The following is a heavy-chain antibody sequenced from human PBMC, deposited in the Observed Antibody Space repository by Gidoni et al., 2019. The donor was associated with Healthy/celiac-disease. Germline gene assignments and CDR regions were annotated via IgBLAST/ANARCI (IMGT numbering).Heavy chain of an antibody. CDR2: ISWNSGSI. Sequence: EVQLVESGGGLVQLARSLRLPCAASGFPFADYAMHWVRQAPGKGLEWVSGISWNSGSIGYADSVKGRFTISRDNAKNSLYLQMNSLRAEDTALYYCAKGGGIAAAGLLNWFDPWGQGTLVTVSS. CDR1: GFPFADYA. D-gene: IGHD6-13*01. CDR3: AKGGGIAAAGLLNWFDP. J-gene: IGHJ5*02. V-gene: IGHV3-9*01.